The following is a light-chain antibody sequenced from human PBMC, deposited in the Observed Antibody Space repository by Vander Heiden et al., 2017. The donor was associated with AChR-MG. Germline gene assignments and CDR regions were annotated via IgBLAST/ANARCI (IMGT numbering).Light chain of an antibody. CDR3: QQYGTSPYT. Sequence: DIVLTQSPGTLSLSPGETATLSCRTSQTVSGAYLAWYQQKSGQAHRLLIYGTSSRATGIPDRFSGSGSGTDFTLTISMLQPEDFAVYFCQQYGTSPYTFGQGTKLEI. CDR2: GTS. J-gene: IGKJ2*01. CDR1: QTVSGAY. V-gene: IGKV3-20*01.